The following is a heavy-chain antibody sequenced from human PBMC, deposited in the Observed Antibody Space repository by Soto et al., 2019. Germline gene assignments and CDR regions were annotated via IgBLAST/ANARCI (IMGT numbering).Heavy chain of an antibody. CDR1: GISLTTSGEG. CDR3: AHNIGGDYVYGFDF. CDR2: VYGDGDK. J-gene: IGHJ3*01. Sequence: QIALKESGPTLVKPIQTLTLTCTFSGISLTTSGEGVGWVRQPPGKGLEWVALVYGDGDKRYLTSLKSRLTITKDTSKNQVVLTMTNMDPVDTGTYFCAHNIGGDYVYGFDFWGQGTKVTVSS. D-gene: IGHD3-16*01. V-gene: IGHV2-5*02.